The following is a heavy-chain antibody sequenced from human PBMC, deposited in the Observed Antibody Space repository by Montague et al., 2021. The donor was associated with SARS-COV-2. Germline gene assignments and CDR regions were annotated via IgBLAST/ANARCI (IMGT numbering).Heavy chain of an antibody. D-gene: IGHD3-16*01. J-gene: IGHJ6*02. CDR2: IHYSGST. CDR3: SSHGFEGAKTYYFGLDD. V-gene: IGHV4-59*08. Sequence: SETLSLTCTVSGGSISNYYWSWIRQPPGKGLEWIGYIHYSGSTSSNPSLKGRVTISIDTSKNQFYLNLSSVTAADTAIYYCSSHGFEGAKTYYFGLDDWGQGTTVTVSS. CDR1: GGSISNYY.